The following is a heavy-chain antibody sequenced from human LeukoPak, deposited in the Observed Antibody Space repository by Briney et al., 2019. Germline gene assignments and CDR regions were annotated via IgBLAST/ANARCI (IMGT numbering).Heavy chain of an antibody. D-gene: IGHD6-19*01. J-gene: IGHJ4*02. CDR2: IYYSGIT. V-gene: IGHV4-39*01. CDR3: ARIMWLAYYYFDY. Sequence: TETLSLTCTVSGGSIRSGSYYGGWIRQPPGKGLEWIGSIYYSGITYYNPSLRSRVTISVDTSKNQFSLKLNSATAADTAVYYCARIMWLAYYYFDYWGQGTLVAVSS. CDR1: GGSIRSGSYY.